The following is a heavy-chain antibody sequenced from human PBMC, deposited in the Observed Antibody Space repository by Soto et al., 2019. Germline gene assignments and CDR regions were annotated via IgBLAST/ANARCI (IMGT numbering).Heavy chain of an antibody. V-gene: IGHV3-30*18. CDR1: GFTFSSYG. Sequence: SLRLSCAASGFTFSSYGMHWVRQAPGKGLEWVAVISYDGSNKYYADSVKGRFTISRDNSKNTLYLQMNSLRAEDTAVYYCAKARTEWFGELDCFDYWGQGTLVTVSS. CDR3: AKARTEWFGELDCFDY. CDR2: ISYDGSNK. D-gene: IGHD3-10*01. J-gene: IGHJ4*02.